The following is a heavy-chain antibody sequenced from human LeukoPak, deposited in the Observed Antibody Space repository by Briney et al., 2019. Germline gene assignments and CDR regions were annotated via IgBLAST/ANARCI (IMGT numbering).Heavy chain of an antibody. J-gene: IGHJ4*02. D-gene: IGHD1-1*01. CDR2: IYSGGST. V-gene: IGHV3-53*01. CDR1: GFTFSSYS. Sequence: GGSLRLSCAASGFTFSSYSMSWVRQAPGKGLEWVSVIYSGGSTYYADSVKGRFTISKDNSKNTLYLQMNSLRAEDTAVYYRARGGERDYFDYWGQGTLVTVSS. CDR3: ARGGERDYFDY.